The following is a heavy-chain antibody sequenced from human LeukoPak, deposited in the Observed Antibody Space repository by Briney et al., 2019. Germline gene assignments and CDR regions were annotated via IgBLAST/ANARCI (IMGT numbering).Heavy chain of an antibody. V-gene: IGHV3-30-3*01. Sequence: PGGSLRLSCAASGFTFSSYAMHWVRQAPGKGLEWVAVISYDGSNKYYADSVKGRFTISRDNSKNTLYLQMNSLRAEDTAVYYCARGEELYYDFWSGYPGLYYYYGMDVRGQGTTVTVSS. J-gene: IGHJ6*02. CDR2: ISYDGSNK. CDR1: GFTFSSYA. D-gene: IGHD3-3*01. CDR3: ARGEELYYDFWSGYPGLYYYYGMDV.